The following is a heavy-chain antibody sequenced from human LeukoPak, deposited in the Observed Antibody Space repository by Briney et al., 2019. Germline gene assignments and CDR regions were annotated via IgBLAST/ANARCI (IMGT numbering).Heavy chain of an antibody. CDR1: GFTFSSYE. CDR2: TSTSGGTT. D-gene: IGHD3-10*01. Sequence: PGGSLRLSCAGSGFTFSSYEMSWVRQAPGKGLEWVSYTSTSGGTTYYADSVKGRFTISRDIAENSLYLQMNSLRGEDTAVYYCARVRGYYYMDVWGKGTTVTVSS. CDR3: ARVRGYYYMDV. J-gene: IGHJ6*03. V-gene: IGHV3-48*03.